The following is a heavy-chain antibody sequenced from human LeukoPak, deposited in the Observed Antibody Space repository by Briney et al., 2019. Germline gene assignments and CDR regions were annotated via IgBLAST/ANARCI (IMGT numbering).Heavy chain of an antibody. CDR3: ALAYCGGDCSDSDAFDI. CDR2: INHSGST. J-gene: IGHJ3*02. CDR1: GGSFSGYY. V-gene: IGHV4-34*01. D-gene: IGHD2-21*01. Sequence: PSETLSLTCAVYGGSFSGYYWSWIRQPPGKGLEWIGEINHSGSTNYNPSLKSRVTISVDTSKNQFSLKLSSVTAADTAVYYCALAYCGGDCSDSDAFDIWGQGTMVTVSS.